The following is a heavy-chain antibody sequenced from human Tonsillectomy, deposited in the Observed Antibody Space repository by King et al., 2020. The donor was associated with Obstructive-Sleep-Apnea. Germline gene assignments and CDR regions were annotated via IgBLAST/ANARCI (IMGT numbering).Heavy chain of an antibody. CDR2: IYPGDSAT. D-gene: IGHD5-12*01. CDR1: GYSFTSYW. J-gene: IGHJ6*02. CDR3: ARRHSGYDFYYYYGMDV. V-gene: IGHV5-51*01. Sequence: QLVQSGAEVKKPGESLKISCKGSGYSFTSYWIGWVRQMPGKGLEWVGIIYPGDSATRLSRSFQCQVPISADKSISPAYLQWSSRKASDAAMYYCARRHSGYDFYYYYGMDVWGQGTTVTVSS.